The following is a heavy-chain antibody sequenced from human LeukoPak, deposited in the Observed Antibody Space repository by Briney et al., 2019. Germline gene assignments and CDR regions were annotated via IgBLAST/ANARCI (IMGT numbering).Heavy chain of an antibody. Sequence: ASVKVSCKASGYTFTGYYMHWVRQAPGQGLEWMGRINPNSGGTNYAQKFQGRVTMTRDMSISTAYMELSRLRSDDTAVYYCARPDCSSTSCLNAFDIWGQGTMVTVSS. CDR3: ARPDCSSTSCLNAFDI. J-gene: IGHJ3*02. V-gene: IGHV1-2*06. CDR2: INPNSGGT. D-gene: IGHD2-2*01. CDR1: GYTFTGYY.